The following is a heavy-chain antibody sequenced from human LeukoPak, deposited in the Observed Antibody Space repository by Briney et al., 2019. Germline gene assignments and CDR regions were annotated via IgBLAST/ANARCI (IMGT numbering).Heavy chain of an antibody. CDR1: GFTFSRYW. V-gene: IGHV3-7*01. D-gene: IGHD3-10*02. CDR2: INRDGSEK. J-gene: IGHJ4*02. Sequence: PGGSLRLSCAASGFTFSRYWMNWVRQAPGKGLEWVANINRDGSEKYYVDSVKGRFTISRDNAKNSLYLQMNNLRVEDTAIYYCAREDISANYFDFWGQGSLVTVSS. CDR3: AREDISANYFDF.